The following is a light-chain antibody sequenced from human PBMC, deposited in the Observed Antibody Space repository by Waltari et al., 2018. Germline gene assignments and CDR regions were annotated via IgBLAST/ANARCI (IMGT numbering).Light chain of an antibody. J-gene: IGKJ2*01. CDR3: QQYYSTPLT. V-gene: IGKV4-1*01. CDR1: QSVLYSSNNKNY. Sequence: DIVMTQSPDSLAVPLGDRATITCKSSQSVLYSSNNKNYLAWYQQKPGQPPKLLIYWASIRESGVPDRFSVIGSGTDFTLTISSLQAEDVAVYYCQQYYSTPLTFGQGTKLEIK. CDR2: WAS.